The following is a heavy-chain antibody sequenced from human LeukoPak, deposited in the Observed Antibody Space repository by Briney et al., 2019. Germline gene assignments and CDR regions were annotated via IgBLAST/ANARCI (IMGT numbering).Heavy chain of an antibody. J-gene: IGHJ4*02. CDR3: TTSGRRWDYFDF. Sequence: GGSLRLSCAASGFTFSNAWMSWVRQAPGKGLEWVGRIKIKTDGETTDYAAPVRGRFTISRDDSKSRLYLQMSSLKTEDTAMYYCTTSGRRWDYFDFWGQGTLVTVSS. CDR1: GFTFSNAW. D-gene: IGHD4-23*01. V-gene: IGHV3-15*01. CDR2: IKIKTDGETT.